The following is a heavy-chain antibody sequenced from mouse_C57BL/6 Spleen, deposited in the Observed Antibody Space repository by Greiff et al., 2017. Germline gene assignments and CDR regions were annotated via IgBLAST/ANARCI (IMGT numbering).Heavy chain of an antibody. Sequence: QVQLKQSGAELVRPGTSVKVSCKASGYAFTISWIEGVKQRPGQGLEWIGVINPGSGVTNYNEKFKGKATLTADKSSSTAYMQLSSLTSEDSAVYFCARMGDYASWFAYWGQGTLVTVSA. V-gene: IGHV1-54*01. D-gene: IGHD2-4*01. CDR2: INPGSGVT. CDR1: GYAFTISW. CDR3: ARMGDYASWFAY. J-gene: IGHJ3*01.